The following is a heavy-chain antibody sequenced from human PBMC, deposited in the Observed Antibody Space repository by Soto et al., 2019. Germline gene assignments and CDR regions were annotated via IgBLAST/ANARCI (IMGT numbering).Heavy chain of an antibody. D-gene: IGHD3-22*01. CDR1: GGSFSGYY. J-gene: IGHJ1*01. V-gene: IGHV4-34*01. CDR2: INHSGST. Sequence: SETLSLTCAVYGGSFSGYYWSWVRQPPGKGLEWIGEINHSGSTNYNPSLKSRVTISVDTSKNQFSLKLSSVTAADTAVYYCACHQYYYDSSGYPEYFQHWGQGTLVTVS. CDR3: ACHQYYYDSSGYPEYFQH.